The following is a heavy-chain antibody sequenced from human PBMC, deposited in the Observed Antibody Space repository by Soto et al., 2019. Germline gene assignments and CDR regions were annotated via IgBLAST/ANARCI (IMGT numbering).Heavy chain of an antibody. CDR3: ARVNVVVVAATREYYFDY. Sequence: ASVKVSCKASGYTFTGYYMHWVRQAPGQGLEWMGWINPNSGGTNYAQKFQGRVTMTRDTSMSTAYMELSRLRSDDTAVYYCARVNVVVVAATREYYFDYWGQVTLVIVSS. CDR2: INPNSGGT. D-gene: IGHD2-15*01. J-gene: IGHJ4*02. CDR1: GYTFTGYY. V-gene: IGHV1-2*02.